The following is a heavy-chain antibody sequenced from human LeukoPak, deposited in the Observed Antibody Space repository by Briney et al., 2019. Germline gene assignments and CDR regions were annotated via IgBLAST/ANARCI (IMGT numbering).Heavy chain of an antibody. J-gene: IGHJ4*02. CDR2: IYHSGST. D-gene: IGHD3-3*01. CDR3: ARDVSRLWSGYYFDY. CDR1: GYSISSGYY. Sequence: SETLSLTCTVSGYSISSGYYWGWIRQPPGKGLEWIGSIYHSGSTYYNPSLKSRVTISVDTSKNQFSLKLSSVTAADTAVYYCARDVSRLWSGYYFDYWGQGTLVTVSS. V-gene: IGHV4-38-2*02.